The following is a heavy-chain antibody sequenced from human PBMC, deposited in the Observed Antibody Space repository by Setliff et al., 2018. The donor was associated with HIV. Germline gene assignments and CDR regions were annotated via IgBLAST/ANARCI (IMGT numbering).Heavy chain of an antibody. J-gene: IGHJ4*02. V-gene: IGHV3-7*01. CDR3: VRWGLPYGIDA. CDR1: GFTFSTFW. Sequence: PGGSLRLSCAASGFTFSTFWMGWVRQAPGKGREWVAHIKPDGSSKKYVDSVKGRFTISRDNAKDSLYLQMNRLRADDTAVYYCVRWGLPYGIDAWGQGTLVTVSS. CDR2: IKPDGSSK. D-gene: IGHD3-16*01.